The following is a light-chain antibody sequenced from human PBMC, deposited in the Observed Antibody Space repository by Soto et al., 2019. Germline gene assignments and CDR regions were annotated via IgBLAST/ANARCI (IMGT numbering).Light chain of an antibody. Sequence: EIFFTQSPGTLYLSPGERATLSCRASQSVSSKLAWYQQKPGQAPRLLIYDASTRATGIPARFSGSGSGTEFTLTISSLQPGDFATYYCQQYNSYSPWTFGQGTKVAIK. CDR3: QQYNSYSPWT. J-gene: IGKJ1*01. V-gene: IGKV3-15*01. CDR1: QSVSSK. CDR2: DAS.